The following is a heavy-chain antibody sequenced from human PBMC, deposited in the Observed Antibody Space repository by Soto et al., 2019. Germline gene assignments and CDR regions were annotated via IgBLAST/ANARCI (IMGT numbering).Heavy chain of an antibody. CDR1: GYSISSGYY. Sequence: SETLSLTCAVSGYSISSGYYWGWLRQPPGKGLEWIGYIYYRGSTNYNPSLKSRVTISVDTSKNQFSLKLSSVTAADTAVYYCARLRIATNNYKWFDPWGQGTLVTVSS. V-gene: IGHV4-38-2*01. CDR3: ARLRIATNNYKWFDP. D-gene: IGHD2-21*01. CDR2: IYYRGST. J-gene: IGHJ5*02.